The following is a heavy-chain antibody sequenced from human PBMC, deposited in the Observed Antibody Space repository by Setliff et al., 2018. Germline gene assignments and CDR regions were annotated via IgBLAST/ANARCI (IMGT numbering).Heavy chain of an antibody. Sequence: LSLTCAVYGDSFSGYFWTWIRQPPGKGLEWIGDIDQSGSTNYNPSLKSRVTISVDTSRNQFSLKLSSVTAADTAVYYCARDQGYCGSASCYALLWFDPWGQGTLVTVS. D-gene: IGHD2-2*01. CDR3: ARDQGYCGSASCYALLWFDP. CDR1: GDSFSGYF. CDR2: IDQSGST. V-gene: IGHV4-34*01. J-gene: IGHJ5*02.